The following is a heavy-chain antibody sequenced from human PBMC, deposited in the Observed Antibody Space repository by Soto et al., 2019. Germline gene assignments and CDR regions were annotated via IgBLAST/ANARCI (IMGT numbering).Heavy chain of an antibody. D-gene: IGHD2-8*02. J-gene: IGHJ4*02. CDR1: GASIAGSSY. V-gene: IGHV4-4*07. Sequence: SETLSLTCSVSGASIAGSSYWSWIRQPAGKGLEWIGRFSLSGTTNYSPSLRSRVTMSADVSKNQFSLRLTSVTAADTALYYCARGMTPPGAPAWYYFDSWGQGTLVTVSS. CDR3: ARGMTPPGAPAWYYFDS. CDR2: FSLSGTT.